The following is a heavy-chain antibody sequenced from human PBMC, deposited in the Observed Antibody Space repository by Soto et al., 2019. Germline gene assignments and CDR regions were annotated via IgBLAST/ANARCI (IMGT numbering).Heavy chain of an antibody. CDR2: ISGPGGRT. CDR1: EFTFNNYA. V-gene: IGHV3-23*01. J-gene: IGHJ6*02. CDR3: AKVESYDYWGANDYYDYSHYGMDV. D-gene: IGHD4-4*01. Sequence: GGSLRLSCAVSEFTFNNYAMTWVRQTPGKGLEWVAGISGPGGRTYYADSVKGRFTISRDNSKNSLFLQMNGLRGEDTAVYYWAKVESYDYWGANDYYDYSHYGMDVWGQGTTVTVSS.